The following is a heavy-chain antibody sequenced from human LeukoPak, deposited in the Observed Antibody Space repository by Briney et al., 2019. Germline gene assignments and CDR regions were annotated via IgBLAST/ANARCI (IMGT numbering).Heavy chain of an antibody. J-gene: IGHJ4*02. D-gene: IGHD3-10*01. CDR1: GFTFSSYA. CDR2: ISYDGSNK. CDR3: APYYYGSGTSLGY. Sequence: RTGGSLRLSCAASGFTFSSYAMHWVRQAPGKGLEWVAVISYDGSNKYCADSVKGRFTISRDNSKNTLYLQMNSLRVEDTAVYYCAPYYYGSGTSLGYWGQGTLVTVSS. V-gene: IGHV3-30-3*01.